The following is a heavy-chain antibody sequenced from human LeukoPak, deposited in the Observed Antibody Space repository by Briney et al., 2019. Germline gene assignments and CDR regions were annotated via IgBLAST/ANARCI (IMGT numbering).Heavy chain of an antibody. CDR1: GYTFTSYG. CDR2: ISAYNGNT. CDR3: ARGSGSSITTLYYYYGMDV. D-gene: IGHD3-10*01. J-gene: IGHJ6*02. Sequence: ASVKVSCKASGYTFTSYGISWVRQAPGQGLEWMGWISAYNGNTNYAQKLQGRVTMTTDTSTSTAYMELRSLRSDDTAVYYCARGSGSSITTLYYYYGMDVWGQGTTVTVSS. V-gene: IGHV1-18*01.